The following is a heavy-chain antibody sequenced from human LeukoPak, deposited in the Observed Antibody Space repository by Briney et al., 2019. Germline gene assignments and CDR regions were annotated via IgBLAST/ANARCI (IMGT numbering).Heavy chain of an antibody. J-gene: IGHJ6*03. CDR2: IIPIFGTA. CDR1: GGTFSSHA. CDR3: ARSIYDPSFTGTTKHYYYMDV. V-gene: IGHV1-69*13. D-gene: IGHD1-1*01. Sequence: SVKVSCKASGGTFSSHAISWVRQAPGQGLEWMGGIIPIFGTANSAQKFQGRVTISADESTSTAYLEVSSLRSEDSAVYYCARSIYDPSFTGTTKHYYYMDVWGKGTTVTISS.